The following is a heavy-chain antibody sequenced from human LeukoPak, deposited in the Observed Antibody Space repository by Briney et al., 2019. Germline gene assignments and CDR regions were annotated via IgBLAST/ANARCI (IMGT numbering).Heavy chain of an antibody. Sequence: PSETLSLTCTVSGDSISSSTYCWGWIRQSPGKGLEWIGSISYSGTTYYNSSLKSRVTISVDASKNQFSLNLSSLTAADTAVYYCARDHTYSSSWYTPDAFDIWGQGTMVTVSS. CDR1: GDSISSSTYC. CDR3: ARDHTYSSSWYTPDAFDI. D-gene: IGHD6-13*01. J-gene: IGHJ3*02. V-gene: IGHV4-39*07. CDR2: ISYSGTT.